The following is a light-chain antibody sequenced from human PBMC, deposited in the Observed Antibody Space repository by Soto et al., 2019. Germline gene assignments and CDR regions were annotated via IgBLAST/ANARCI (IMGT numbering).Light chain of an antibody. CDR3: LQYDTWPPGT. CDR1: EDVSSK. J-gene: IGKJ1*01. V-gene: IGKV3-15*01. Sequence: ILMTQSPATLSVSPGGRATLSCRASEDVSSKLAWYQQKPGLPPRLVIYDASTRATGIPGRFSGSGSGKDFTLTISGLQSEDFATYYCLQYDTWPPGTFG. CDR2: DAS.